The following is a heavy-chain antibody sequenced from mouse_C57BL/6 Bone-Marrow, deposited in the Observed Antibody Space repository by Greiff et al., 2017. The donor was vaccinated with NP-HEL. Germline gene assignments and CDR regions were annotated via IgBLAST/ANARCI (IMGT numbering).Heavy chain of an antibody. CDR1: GFTFSSYG. D-gene: IGHD1-1*01. V-gene: IGHV5-6*01. CDR2: ISSGGSYT. J-gene: IGHJ4*01. Sequence: DVQLVESGGDLVKPGGSLKLSCAASGFTFSSYGMSWVRQTPDKRLEWVATISSGGSYTYYPDSVKGRFTIPRDNAKNTMYLQMSSLKSDDTAMYYCARHPAYYGSNYPYYYAMGYWGQGTSVTVSS. CDR3: ARHPAYYGSNYPYYYAMGY.